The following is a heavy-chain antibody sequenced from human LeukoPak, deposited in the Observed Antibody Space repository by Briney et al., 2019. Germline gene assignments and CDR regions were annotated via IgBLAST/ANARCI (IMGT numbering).Heavy chain of an antibody. CDR1: GFTFSSYG. D-gene: IGHD1-26*01. CDR3: AKGERYSGSYVAGY. J-gene: IGHJ4*02. V-gene: IGHV3-30*18. CDR2: ISYDGSNK. Sequence: PGRSLRLPCAASGFTFSSYGMHWVRQAPGKGLEWVAVISYDGSNKYYADSVKGRFTISRDNSKNTLYLQMNSLRAEDTAVYYCAKGERYSGSYVAGYWGQGTLVTVSS.